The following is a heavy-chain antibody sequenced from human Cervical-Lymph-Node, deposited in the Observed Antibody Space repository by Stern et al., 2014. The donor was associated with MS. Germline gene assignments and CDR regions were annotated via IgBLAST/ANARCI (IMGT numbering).Heavy chain of an antibody. J-gene: IGHJ4*02. CDR2: VYPGDSGT. Sequence: VQLVQSGAELKKPGESLKISCKGSGFSFLSYWIGWVRQKPGKGLEWMGIVYPGDSGTRYSPSFQGQVTISADKSTTTTFLQWRSLKASDTAMYYCARHRVIGSIYSNRNYEVDYWGQGTLLTFSS. V-gene: IGHV5-51*01. CDR3: ARHRVIGSIYSNRNYEVDY. CDR1: GFSFLSYW. D-gene: IGHD4-11*01.